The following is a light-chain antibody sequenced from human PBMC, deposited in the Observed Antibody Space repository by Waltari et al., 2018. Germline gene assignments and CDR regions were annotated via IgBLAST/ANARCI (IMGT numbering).Light chain of an antibody. Sequence: DIQMTQSPSSLSASVGDRVTITCRASQNINTYLNWYQQKPGEATNALILGAYFLQIGVPPRFSGSGSGTDFTLTISSLQPEDFVTFYCQQTFSAPFTFGPGTTV. V-gene: IGKV1-39*01. CDR1: QNINTY. J-gene: IGKJ3*01. CDR3: QQTFSAPFT. CDR2: GAY.